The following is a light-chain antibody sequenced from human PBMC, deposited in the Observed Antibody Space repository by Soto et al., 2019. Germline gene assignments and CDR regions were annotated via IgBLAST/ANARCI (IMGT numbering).Light chain of an antibody. J-gene: IGKJ1*01. CDR1: QSLLHSDGKTS. CDR2: EVS. CDR3: IQSLELPRT. V-gene: IGKV2D-29*01. Sequence: IVMTQTPSSLYVTPGQPTSISCKSRQSLLHSDGKTSLYWYLQKPGQPPQLLIYEVSNRFSGVQDRVSGSRSGTDFTLKISRVEAEDVGGDYCIQSLELPRTVGQGTKVEFK.